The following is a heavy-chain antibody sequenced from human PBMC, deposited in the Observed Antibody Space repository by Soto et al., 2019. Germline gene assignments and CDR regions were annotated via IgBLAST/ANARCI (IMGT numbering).Heavy chain of an antibody. D-gene: IGHD5-12*01. CDR1: GGSFSGYY. Sequence: SETLSLTCAVYGGSFSGYYWSWIRQPPGKGLEWIGEINHSGSTNYNPSLKSRVTISVDTSKNQFSLKLSSVTAADTAVYYCARSRGYSGYDADQNWFDPWGQGTLVTVSS. CDR2: INHSGST. J-gene: IGHJ5*02. V-gene: IGHV4-34*01. CDR3: ARSRGYSGYDADQNWFDP.